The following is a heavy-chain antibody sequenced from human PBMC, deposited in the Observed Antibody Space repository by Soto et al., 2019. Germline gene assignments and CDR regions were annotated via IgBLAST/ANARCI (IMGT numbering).Heavy chain of an antibody. J-gene: IGHJ4*02. CDR1: GYTFTRYN. CDR3: AREYYYDSSGPNDY. CDR2: INAYNGNT. Sequence: VASVKVSCKTPGYTFTRYNIHWVRQAPGQGLEWMGWINAYNGNTNYAQKLQGRVTLTTDTSTSTAYMELRSLRSDDTAVYYCAREYYYDSSGPNDYWGQGTLVTVS. V-gene: IGHV1-18*01. D-gene: IGHD3-22*01.